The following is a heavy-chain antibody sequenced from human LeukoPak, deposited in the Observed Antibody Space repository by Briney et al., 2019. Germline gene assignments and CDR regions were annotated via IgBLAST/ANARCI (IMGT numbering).Heavy chain of an antibody. CDR3: AKAGVPQYQLLSH. V-gene: IGHV3-74*01. J-gene: IGHJ4*02. D-gene: IGHD2-2*01. Sequence: GGSLRLSCAASGFTFSSYWMHWVRQAPGKGLVWVSRINSDGSSTSYADSVKGRFTISRDNAKNTLYLQMNSLRAEDTAVYYCAKAGVPQYQLLSHWGQGTLVTVSS. CDR1: GFTFSSYW. CDR2: INSDGSST.